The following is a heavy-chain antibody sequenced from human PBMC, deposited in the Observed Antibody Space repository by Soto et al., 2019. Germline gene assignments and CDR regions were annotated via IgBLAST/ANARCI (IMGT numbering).Heavy chain of an antibody. D-gene: IGHD5-12*01. J-gene: IGHJ6*02. CDR1: GYTFTSYA. CDR3: STSYSGTDYHYYCGTDV. Sequence: QVQLVQSGAEEKKPGASVKVSCKASGYTFTSYAMHWVRQAPGQRLEWMGWINAGNGNTKYSQKFQGRVTITRDTSASKASVALSSLRAEDTAVNYCSTSYSGTDYHYYCGTDVWGQGTTVTVSS. CDR2: INAGNGNT. V-gene: IGHV1-3*05.